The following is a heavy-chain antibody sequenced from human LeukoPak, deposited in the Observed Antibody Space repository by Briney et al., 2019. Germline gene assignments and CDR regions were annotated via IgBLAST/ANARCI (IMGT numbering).Heavy chain of an antibody. J-gene: IGHJ6*03. Sequence: PGGSLRLSCAASGFTFDDYTMHWVRQAPGKGLEWVSLISWDGGSTYYADSVKGRFTISRDNSKNSLYLQMNSLRTEDTALYYCAKDGTAGGYMDVWGKGTTVTVSS. V-gene: IGHV3-43*01. CDR1: GFTFDDYT. CDR2: ISWDGGST. CDR3: AKDGTAGGYMDV.